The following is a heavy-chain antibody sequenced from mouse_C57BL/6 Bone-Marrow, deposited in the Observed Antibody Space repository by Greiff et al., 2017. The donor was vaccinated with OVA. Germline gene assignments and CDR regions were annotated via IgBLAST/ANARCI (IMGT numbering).Heavy chain of an antibody. CDR2: ISSGGGST. V-gene: IGHV5-6*01. Sequence: EVQLMESGGDLVKPGGSLKLSCAASGFTFSSYGMSWVRQTPDKRLEWVATISSGGGSTYYPDSVKGRFTLSRDTAKNTQYLQMSSLKSEDTAMYYCARLIRRYYAMDYWGQGTSVTVSS. CDR1: GFTFSSYG. CDR3: ARLIRRYYAMDY. J-gene: IGHJ4*01.